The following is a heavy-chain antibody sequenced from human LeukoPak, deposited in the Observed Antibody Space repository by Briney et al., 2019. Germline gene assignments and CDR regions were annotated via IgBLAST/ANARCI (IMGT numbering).Heavy chain of an antibody. J-gene: IGHJ4*02. Sequence: GGSLRLSCPASGFTFSSYGMHWLRQAPGKGLEGVAFIRFDGRNIYYADSVKGRFTISSDNSKNTLYLQMNSLRAEDTAVYYCAKAVGYSSSYLGYWGQGTLVTVSS. CDR1: GFTFSSYG. D-gene: IGHD6-13*01. CDR2: IRFDGRNI. V-gene: IGHV3-30*02. CDR3: AKAVGYSSSYLGY.